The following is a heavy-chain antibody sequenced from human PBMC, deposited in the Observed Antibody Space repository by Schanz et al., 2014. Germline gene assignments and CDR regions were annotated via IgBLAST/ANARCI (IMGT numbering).Heavy chain of an antibody. Sequence: EVQLVESGGGLVKPGGSLRLSCAASGFTFFGSFAMSWVRQAPGKGLEWVSVISGSGVTIYYADSVKGRFTISRDNSKNTLYLQMSSLRDGDTAVYYCARDTAQSCIGPSCFEYFQHWGQGALVTVSS. CDR1: GFTFFGSFA. J-gene: IGHJ1*01. D-gene: IGHD2-2*01. V-gene: IGHV3-23*04. CDR2: ISGSGVTI. CDR3: ARDTAQSCIGPSCFEYFQH.